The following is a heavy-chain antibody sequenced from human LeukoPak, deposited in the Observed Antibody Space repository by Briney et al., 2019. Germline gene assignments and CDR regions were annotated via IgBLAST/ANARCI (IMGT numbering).Heavy chain of an antibody. CDR1: GGSISTYY. Sequence: SETLSLTCSVSGGSISTYYWSWVRQPPGKGLEWIGSIYYSGSTNYNPSLKSRVTISDDTSNNQFSLKLSSVTAADTAVYYCARLLIPSQGATNVYLDYWGQETRVTVSS. CDR2: IYYSGST. J-gene: IGHJ4*02. V-gene: IGHV4-59*01. CDR3: ARLLIPSQGATNVYLDY. D-gene: IGHD2-2*02.